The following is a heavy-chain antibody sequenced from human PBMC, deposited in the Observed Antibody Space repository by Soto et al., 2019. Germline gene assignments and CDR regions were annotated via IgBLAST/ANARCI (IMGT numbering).Heavy chain of an antibody. CDR3: ARRPGYGP. CDR1: GYTFVNYG. V-gene: IGHV1-18*01. CDR2: INPYNGHT. J-gene: IGHJ4*02. D-gene: IGHD4-17*01. Sequence: QVQLVQSGAEVKKPGASVKVSCKTSGYTFVNYGVTWVRQAPGQGLEWMGWINPYNGHTKYAQILQGRVTMTTDTSTSTAYMELRGLISDDTAVYYCARRPGYGPWGQGTLVTVSS.